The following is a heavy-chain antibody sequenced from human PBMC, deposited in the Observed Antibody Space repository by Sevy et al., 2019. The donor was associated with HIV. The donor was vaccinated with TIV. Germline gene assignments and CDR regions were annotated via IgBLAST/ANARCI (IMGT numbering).Heavy chain of an antibody. Sequence: GGSLRLSCAASGFTFDDYAMHWVRQAPGKGLEWVSLISWDGGSTYYAHSVKGRFTISRDNGKNSLYLQMNSWRAEDNALYYCAKDMRQSGARGICYYGIDVWGQGTTVTVSS. CDR3: AKDMRQSGARGICYYGIDV. CDR1: GFTFDDYA. D-gene: IGHD3-16*01. V-gene: IGHV3-43D*03. CDR2: ISWDGGST. J-gene: IGHJ6*02.